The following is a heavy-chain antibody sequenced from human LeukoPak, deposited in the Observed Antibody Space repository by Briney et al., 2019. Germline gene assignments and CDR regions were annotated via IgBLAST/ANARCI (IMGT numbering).Heavy chain of an antibody. Sequence: SVKVSCKASGGTFSSYAISWVRQAPGQGLEWMGGIIPVFGTANYAQKFQGRVTITADESTSTAYMELSSLRSEDTAVYYCAQSSRGYSYGPNMNWGQGTLVTVSS. CDR1: GGTFSSYA. CDR2: IIPVFGTA. D-gene: IGHD5-18*01. J-gene: IGHJ4*02. V-gene: IGHV1-69*01. CDR3: AQSSRGYSYGPNMN.